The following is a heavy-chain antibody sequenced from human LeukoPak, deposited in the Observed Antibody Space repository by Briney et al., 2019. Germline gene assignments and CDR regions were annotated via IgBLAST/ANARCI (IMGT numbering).Heavy chain of an antibody. Sequence: GASVKVSCKTSGYTFANYGMHWVRQAPRQSLEWMGWINTGNGNTKSSQKFQDRVALTRDTSASTVYMELNSLSSEDTAVYYCARVPLSDSSGHYYPHWGQGTLVTVSS. CDR2: INTGNGNT. J-gene: IGHJ1*01. CDR3: ARVPLSDSSGHYYPH. D-gene: IGHD3-22*01. V-gene: IGHV1-3*04. CDR1: GYTFANYG.